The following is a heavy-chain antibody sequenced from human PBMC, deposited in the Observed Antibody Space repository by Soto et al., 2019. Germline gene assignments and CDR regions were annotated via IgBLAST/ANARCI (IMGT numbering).Heavy chain of an antibody. CDR3: ERVILVAEGLFDP. Sequence: QGQLVQSGAEVKKPGASVKVSCTASGNTFTNFGVTWVRQAPGQGLEWMGWISAYTDDPNYAQKFQGRVTMTIDASTSTAYLDLSSLISDDTAVYFCERVILVAEGLFDPWCQGSPVTVSS. CDR1: GNTFTNFG. V-gene: IGHV1-18*01. J-gene: IGHJ5*02. CDR2: ISAYTDDP. D-gene: IGHD1-26*01.